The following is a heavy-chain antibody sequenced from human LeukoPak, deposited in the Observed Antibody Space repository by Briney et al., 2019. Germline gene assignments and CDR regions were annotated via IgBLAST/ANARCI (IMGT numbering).Heavy chain of an antibody. D-gene: IGHD3-10*01. Sequence: SETLSLTCAVYGGSFSGYYWSWIRQPPGKGLEWIGEINHSGSTNYNPSLKSRVTISVDTSKNQFSLKLSSVTAADTAVYYCARKRGKWFDPWGQGTLVTVSS. V-gene: IGHV4-34*01. CDR2: INHSGST. CDR1: GGSFSGYY. CDR3: ARKRGKWFDP. J-gene: IGHJ5*02.